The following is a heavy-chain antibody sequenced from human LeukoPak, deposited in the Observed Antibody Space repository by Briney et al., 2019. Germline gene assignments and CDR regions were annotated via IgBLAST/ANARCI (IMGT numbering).Heavy chain of an antibody. J-gene: IGHJ1*01. D-gene: IGHD6-13*01. Sequence: GGSLRLSCAASGFTFSNYTMSWVRQAPGKGLEWVSTISGSGASTFDADSAKGRFTISRDNSKNTLHLQMNSLRAEDTAVYYCAKAVRYSTTWAAEYFHDWGQGTRVTVSS. CDR3: AKAVRYSTTWAAEYFHD. CDR2: ISGSGAST. V-gene: IGHV3-23*01. CDR1: GFTFSNYT.